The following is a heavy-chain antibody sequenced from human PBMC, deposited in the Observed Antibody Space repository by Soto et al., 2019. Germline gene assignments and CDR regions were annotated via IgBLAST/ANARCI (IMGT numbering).Heavy chain of an antibody. CDR1: GFTFSSYA. J-gene: IGHJ6*03. V-gene: IGHV3-23*01. Sequence: PGGALRLSCAASGFTFSSYAMSWVRQAPGKGLEWVSAISGSGGSTYYADSVKGRFTISRDNSKNTLYLQMNSLRAEDTAVYYCAKPLPHDFWSGPPEYYYYYMDVCGKGTTVTVSS. D-gene: IGHD3-3*01. CDR3: AKPLPHDFWSGPPEYYYYYMDV. CDR2: ISGSGGST.